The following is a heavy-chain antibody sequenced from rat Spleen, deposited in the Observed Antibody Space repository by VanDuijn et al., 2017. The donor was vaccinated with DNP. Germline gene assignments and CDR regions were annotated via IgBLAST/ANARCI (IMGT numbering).Heavy chain of an antibody. CDR2: ISNTGDNT. J-gene: IGHJ3*01. Sequence: EVQLVESGGGPVQPGRSLKLSCVASGFIFSNYWMTWIRQAPGKGLEWVASISNTGDNTYYSDSVKGRFSLSRDNVKSTLYLQVNSLRSEDTATYYCTIPDYSDGSYYSGWFAYWGQGTLVTVSS. CDR3: TIPDYSDGSYYSGWFAY. CDR1: GFIFSNYW. V-gene: IGHV5-31*01. D-gene: IGHD1-12*02.